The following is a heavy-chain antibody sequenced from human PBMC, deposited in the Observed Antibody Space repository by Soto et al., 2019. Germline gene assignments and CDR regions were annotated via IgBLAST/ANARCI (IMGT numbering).Heavy chain of an antibody. D-gene: IGHD2-2*01. CDR1: GGTFSSYA. Sequence: QVQLVQSGAEVKKPGSSVKVSCKASGGTFSSYAISWVRQAPGQGLEWMGGIIPIFGTANYAQKFQGRVTNTADGFTSPGYKELSSLRSEGTAVYYCARKVEDIVGVPAAMVGAYYYYGMDVWGQGTTVTVSS. V-gene: IGHV1-69*01. CDR3: ARKVEDIVGVPAAMVGAYYYYGMDV. J-gene: IGHJ6*02. CDR2: IIPIFGTA.